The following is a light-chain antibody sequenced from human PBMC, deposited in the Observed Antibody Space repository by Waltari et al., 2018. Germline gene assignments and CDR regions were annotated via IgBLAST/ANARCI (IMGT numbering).Light chain of an antibody. CDR2: GSS. J-gene: IGKJ2*01. CDR1: QSVSSNY. Sequence: EIVLTQSPGTLSLSPGERATLSCRASQSVSSNYLAWYQQRPGPAPRLLIHGSSSRATGSPDRFSGSGSGTDFTLTISRLEPEDFAVYYCQQYGRSWNTFGQGTKLEIK. CDR3: QQYGRSWNT. V-gene: IGKV3-20*01.